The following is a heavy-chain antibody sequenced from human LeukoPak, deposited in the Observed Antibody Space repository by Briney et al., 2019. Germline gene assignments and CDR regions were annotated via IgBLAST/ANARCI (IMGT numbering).Heavy chain of an antibody. CDR3: TRDWVRGDY. J-gene: IGHJ4*02. Sequence: GGSLRLSCTASGFTFGDYAMSWVRQAPGKGLERVGFIRSKAYGGTTEYAASVKGRFTISRDDSKSIAYLQMNSLKTEDTAVYYCTRDWVRGDYWGQGTLVTVSS. CDR1: GFTFGDYA. CDR2: IRSKAYGGTT. V-gene: IGHV3-49*04. D-gene: IGHD3-10*01.